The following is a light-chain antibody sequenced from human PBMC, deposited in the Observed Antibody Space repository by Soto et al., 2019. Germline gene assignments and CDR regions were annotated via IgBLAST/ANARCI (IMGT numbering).Light chain of an antibody. CDR2: GNS. Sequence: QSVLTQPPSVSGAPGQRVTISCTGSSSNIGANCDVHWYQQLPETAPKLLIYGNSNRASGVPDRYSGSKSGTSASLAITGLQAEYDADYYCQSYDSSLSGYVFGTGTKLTVL. CDR3: QSYDSSLSGYV. V-gene: IGLV1-40*01. CDR1: SSNIGANCD. J-gene: IGLJ1*01.